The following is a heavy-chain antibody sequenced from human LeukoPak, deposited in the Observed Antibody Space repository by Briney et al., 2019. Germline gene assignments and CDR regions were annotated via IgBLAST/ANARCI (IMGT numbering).Heavy chain of an antibody. J-gene: IGHJ4*02. Sequence: GGSLRLSCAASGFAFNSYWMTWVRQAPGKGLEWVANIKQDGSKKSYVDSVKGRFTISRDNAKNSLYLQMNSLRAEDTAIYYCTRVGYIDEGIDYWGQGTLVTVSS. CDR3: TRVGYIDEGIDY. CDR1: GFAFNSYW. D-gene: IGHD5-24*01. CDR2: IKQDGSKK. V-gene: IGHV3-7*04.